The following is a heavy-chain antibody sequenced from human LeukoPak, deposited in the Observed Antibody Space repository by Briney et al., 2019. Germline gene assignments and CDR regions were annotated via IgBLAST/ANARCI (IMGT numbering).Heavy chain of an antibody. J-gene: IGHJ4*02. D-gene: IGHD6-13*01. CDR2: ISYDGSNK. CDR1: GFTFSSYA. Sequence: GRSLRLSCAASGFTFSSYAMHWVRQAPGKGLEWVAVISYDGSNKYYADSVKGRFTISRDNCKNTLYLQMNSLRAEDTAVYNGARGGSSSYWGQGTLVTVSS. CDR3: ARGGSSSY. V-gene: IGHV3-30-3*01.